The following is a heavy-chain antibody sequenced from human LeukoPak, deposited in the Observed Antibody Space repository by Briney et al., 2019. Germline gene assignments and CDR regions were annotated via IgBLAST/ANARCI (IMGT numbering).Heavy chain of an antibody. D-gene: IGHD5-18*01. V-gene: IGHV1-46*01. CDR3: ASEPVDTAMGYYYYGMDV. CDR2: INPSGGST. Sequence: ASVKVSCKASGYTFTSYYMHWVRQAPGQGLEWMGIINPSGGSTSYAQKFQGRVTMTRDTSTSTVYMELSSLRSEDTAVYYCASEPVDTAMGYYYYGMDVWGQGTTVTVSS. J-gene: IGHJ6*02. CDR1: GYTFTSYY.